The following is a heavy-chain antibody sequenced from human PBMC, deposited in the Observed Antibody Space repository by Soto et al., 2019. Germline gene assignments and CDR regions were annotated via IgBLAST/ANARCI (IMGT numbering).Heavy chain of an antibody. J-gene: IGHJ4*02. CDR1: GFTFSTSW. CDR3: AAGLPPDY. CDR2: INGDGCEE. V-gene: IGHV3-7*01. Sequence: EVQLVESGGVLVQPGGSLRVSCAASGFTFSTSWMNWVRQAPGKGLEWVANINGDGCEEYYVEYVRGRFTISRDNVKNSLFLQMNSLRAEDTAVYYCAAGLPPDYWGKGTLVTVS.